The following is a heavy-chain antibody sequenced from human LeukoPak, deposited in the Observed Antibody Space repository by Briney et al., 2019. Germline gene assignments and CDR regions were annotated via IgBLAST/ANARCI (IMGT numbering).Heavy chain of an antibody. CDR2: ISFSGSYI. V-gene: IGHV3-21*01. Sequence: PGGSLRLSCEASGFTFTSYNMNWVRQAPGKGLEWVSSISFSGSYIYYADSLKGRITISRDNAKNSLYLQMNSLRAEDTAVYYCAREVENTNGWYSHFDYWGQGTLVTVSS. J-gene: IGHJ4*02. D-gene: IGHD6-19*01. CDR3: AREVENTNGWYSHFDY. CDR1: GFTFTSYN.